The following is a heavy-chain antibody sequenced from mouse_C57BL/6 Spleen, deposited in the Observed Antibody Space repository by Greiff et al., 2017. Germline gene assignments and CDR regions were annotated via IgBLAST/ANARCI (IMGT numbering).Heavy chain of an antibody. J-gene: IGHJ3*01. Sequence: EVKLVESGGGLVKPGGSLKLSCAASGFTFSDYGMHWVRQAPEKGLEWVAYISSGSSTIYYADTVKGRFTISRDNAKNTLFLQMTSLRSEDTAMYYCARRYYSNWFAYWGQGTLVTGSA. CDR3: ARRYYSNWFAY. CDR2: ISSGSSTI. V-gene: IGHV5-17*01. D-gene: IGHD2-5*01. CDR1: GFTFSDYG.